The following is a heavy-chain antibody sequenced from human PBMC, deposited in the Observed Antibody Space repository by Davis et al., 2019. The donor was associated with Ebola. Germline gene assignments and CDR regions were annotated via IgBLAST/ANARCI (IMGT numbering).Heavy chain of an antibody. V-gene: IGHV4-59*01. Sequence: MPSETLSLTCTVSGGSISSYYWSWIRQPPGKGLEWIGYIYYSGSTNYNPSLKSRVTISVDTSKNQFSLKLSSVTAADTAVYYCARLVTYCSVHCYTFDYWGQGTLVTVSS. CDR1: GGSISSYY. J-gene: IGHJ4*02. D-gene: IGHD2-21*02. CDR2: IYYSGST. CDR3: ARLVTYCSVHCYTFDY.